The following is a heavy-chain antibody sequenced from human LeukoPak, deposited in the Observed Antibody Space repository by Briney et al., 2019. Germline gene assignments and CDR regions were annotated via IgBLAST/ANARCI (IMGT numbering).Heavy chain of an antibody. J-gene: IGHJ4*02. CDR2: MNPNSGNT. V-gene: IGHV1-8*03. CDR3: ARVQADYYDSSGYPWYFDY. D-gene: IGHD3-22*01. Sequence: ASVKVSCKASGYTFTSYDINWVRQATGQGLEWMGWMNPNSGNTGYAQKFQGRVTITRNTSISTAYMELSSLRSEDTAVYYCARVQADYYDSSGYPWYFDYWGQGTLVTVSS. CDR1: GYTFTSYD.